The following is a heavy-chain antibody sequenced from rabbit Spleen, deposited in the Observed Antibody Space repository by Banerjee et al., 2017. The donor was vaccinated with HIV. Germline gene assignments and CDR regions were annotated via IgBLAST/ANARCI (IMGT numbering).Heavy chain of an antibody. Sequence: QSLEESGGDLVKPGASLTLTCTASGFTISSNYYMCWVRQAPGKGLEWIGCIYIGNGNTYYANWAKGRFTISKTSSTTVTLQMTSLTVADTATYFCARDAGRGAYIDGVFNLWGPGTLVTVS. CDR2: IYIGNGNT. D-gene: IGHD4-2*01. V-gene: IGHV1S40*01. CDR3: ARDAGRGAYIDGVFNL. J-gene: IGHJ4*01. CDR1: GFTISSNYY.